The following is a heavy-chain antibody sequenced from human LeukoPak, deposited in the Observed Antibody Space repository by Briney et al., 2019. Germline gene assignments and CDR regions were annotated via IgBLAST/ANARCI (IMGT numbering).Heavy chain of an antibody. V-gene: IGHV3-30-3*01. J-gene: IGHJ3*02. CDR2: ISYDGSNE. CDR1: GFTFSSYA. D-gene: IGHD6-13*01. CDR3: ARKPWYGAFDI. Sequence: GGSLRLSCAASGFTFSSYAMHWVRQAPGKGLEWVAVISYDGSNEYYADSVKGRFTVSRDNSKNTLYLQMNSLRADDTAAYYCARKPWYGAFDIWGQGTMVTVSS.